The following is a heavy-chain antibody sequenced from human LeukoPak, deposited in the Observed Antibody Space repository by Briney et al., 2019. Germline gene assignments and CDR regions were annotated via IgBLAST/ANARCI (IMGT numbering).Heavy chain of an antibody. Sequence: PSETLSLTCTVSGGSVSGSYFWGWIRQSPGKGLEWIGSIHYIGSTYYNPSLRSRVTMSLDTSKTQFSLKLSSVTAADTAVYYCARGLKYSYGPDYWGQGTLVTVSS. CDR2: IHYIGST. CDR1: GGSVSGSYF. D-gene: IGHD5-18*01. V-gene: IGHV4-39*07. J-gene: IGHJ4*02. CDR3: ARGLKYSYGPDY.